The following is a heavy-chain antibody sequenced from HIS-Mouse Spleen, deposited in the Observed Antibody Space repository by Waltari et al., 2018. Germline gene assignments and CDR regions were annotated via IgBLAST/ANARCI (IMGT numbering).Heavy chain of an antibody. Sequence: QVQLVQSGAEVKKPGSSVKVSCKASGGTFSSYAISWVRQAPGQGLEWMGRITPILGIENSAQKFQGRVTITAENSTSTAYMELSSLRSEDTAVYYCARSGSSGWSFFDYWGQGTLVTVSS. CDR1: GGTFSSYA. D-gene: IGHD6-19*01. CDR2: ITPILGIE. J-gene: IGHJ4*02. CDR3: ARSGSSGWSFFDY. V-gene: IGHV1-69*04.